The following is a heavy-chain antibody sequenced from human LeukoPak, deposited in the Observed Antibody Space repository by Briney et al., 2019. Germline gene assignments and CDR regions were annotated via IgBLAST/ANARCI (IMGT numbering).Heavy chain of an antibody. V-gene: IGHV6-1*01. Sequence: SQTLSLTCAISGDSVSSNSAAWNWIRQSPSRGLEWLGRTYYRSKWYNDYAVSVKGRITINPDTSKNQFSLQLNSVTPEDTAVYYCARDYGSGSFWEIYYYYGMDVWGQGTTVTVSS. CDR1: GDSVSSNSAA. D-gene: IGHD3-10*01. CDR3: ARDYGSGSFWEIYYYYGMDV. CDR2: TYYRSKWYN. J-gene: IGHJ6*02.